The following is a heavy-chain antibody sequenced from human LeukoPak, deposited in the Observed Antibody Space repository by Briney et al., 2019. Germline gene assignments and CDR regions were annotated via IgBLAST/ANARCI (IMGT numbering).Heavy chain of an antibody. CDR3: ARDRRLYYYGSGIKTT. J-gene: IGHJ4*02. V-gene: IGHV3-21*01. CDR2: ISSSSSYI. D-gene: IGHD3-10*01. CDR1: GFTFSSYA. Sequence: GSLRLSCAASGFTFSSYAMSWVRQAPGKGLEWVSSISSSSSYIYYADSVKDRLTISTYNDKNSLYLQMNSLRAEDTAVYYCARDRRLYYYGSGIKTTWGQGTLVTVSS.